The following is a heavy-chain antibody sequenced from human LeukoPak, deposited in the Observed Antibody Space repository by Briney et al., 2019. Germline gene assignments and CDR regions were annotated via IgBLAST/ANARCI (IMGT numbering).Heavy chain of an antibody. CDR2: ISGSGGST. CDR3: AKVGTYYYDSSGYYYVGWFDY. V-gene: IGHV3-23*01. D-gene: IGHD3-22*01. CDR1: GFTFSSYA. J-gene: IGHJ4*02. Sequence: GGSLRLSCAASGFTFSSYAMSWVRQASGKGLEWVSAISGSGGSTYYADSVKGRFTISRDNSKNTLYLQMNSLRAEDTAVYYCAKVGTYYYDSSGYYYVGWFDYWGQGTLVTVSS.